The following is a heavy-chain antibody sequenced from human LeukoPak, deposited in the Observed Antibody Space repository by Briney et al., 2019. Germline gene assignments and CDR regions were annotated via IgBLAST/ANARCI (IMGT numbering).Heavy chain of an antibody. CDR3: ARDGWELLGAYYYYYMDV. CDR2: INPSGGST. J-gene: IGHJ6*03. CDR1: GYTFTSYY. V-gene: IGHV1-46*01. Sequence: ASVKVSCKASGYTFTSYYMHWVRQAPGQGLEWMGIINPSGGSTSYAQKFQGRVTMTRDTSTSTVYMELSSLRSEDTAVYYCARDGWELLGAYYYYYMDVWSKGTTVTVSS. D-gene: IGHD1-26*01.